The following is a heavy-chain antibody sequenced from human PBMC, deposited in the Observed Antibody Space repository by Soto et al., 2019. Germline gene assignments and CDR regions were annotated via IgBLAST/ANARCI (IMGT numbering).Heavy chain of an antibody. D-gene: IGHD3-22*01. J-gene: IGHJ6*02. CDR2: IYYSGST. CDR1: GGSVSSGSYY. V-gene: IGHV4-61*01. CDR3: ARAYSGYHYYYYYYGMDV. Sequence: PSETLSLTCTVSGGSVSSGSYYWSWIRQPPGKGLEWIGYIYYSGSTNYNPSLKSRVTISVDTSKNQFSLKLSSVTAADTAVYYCARAYSGYHYYYYYYGMDVWGQGTTVTAP.